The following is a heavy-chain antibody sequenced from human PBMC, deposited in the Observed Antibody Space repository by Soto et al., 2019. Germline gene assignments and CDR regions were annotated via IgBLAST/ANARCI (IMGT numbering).Heavy chain of an antibody. Sequence: QVQLVQSGAEVKKPGASVKVSCKASGYTFTTYDINWVRQAPGQGLEWMGWMNPYTGKAGYAQKFQGRVTMTRDNSISTAYMELSGLRSEDTAVYYCARRKERSGPNFFGYWGQGTLVTVSS. CDR3: ARRKERSGPNFFGY. CDR2: MNPYTGKA. V-gene: IGHV1-8*01. CDR1: GYTFTTYD. D-gene: IGHD6-25*01. J-gene: IGHJ4*02.